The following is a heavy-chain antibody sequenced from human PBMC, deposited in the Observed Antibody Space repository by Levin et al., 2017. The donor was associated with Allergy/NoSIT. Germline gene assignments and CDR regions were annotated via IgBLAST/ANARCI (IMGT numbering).Heavy chain of an antibody. V-gene: IGHV3-30*18. J-gene: IGHJ6*01. Sequence: GESLKISCAASGFTFSSYGMHWVRQAPGKGLEWVAVIAYDGSNKYYADSVKGRFTISRDNSENTLHLEMNSLRVEDTAVYYCAKPLGIGEAGWLETGLDVWGKGPRSPSSQ. D-gene: IGHD6-13*01. CDR2: IAYDGSNK. CDR1: GFTFSSYG. CDR3: AKPLGIGEAGWLETGLDV.